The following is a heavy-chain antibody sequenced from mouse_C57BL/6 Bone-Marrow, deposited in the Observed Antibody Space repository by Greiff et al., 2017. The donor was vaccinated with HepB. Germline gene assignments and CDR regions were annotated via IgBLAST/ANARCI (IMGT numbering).Heavy chain of an antibody. J-gene: IGHJ4*01. CDR3: TTEGSSWGDY. CDR1: GFNIKDDY. Sequence: VQLQQSGAELVRPGASVKLSCTASGFNIKDDYMHWVKQRPEQGLEWIGWVDPENGDTEYASKFQGKATITADTSSNTAYLQLSSLTSEDTAVYYCTTEGSSWGDYWGQGTSVTVSS. D-gene: IGHD1-1*01. V-gene: IGHV14-4*01. CDR2: VDPENGDT.